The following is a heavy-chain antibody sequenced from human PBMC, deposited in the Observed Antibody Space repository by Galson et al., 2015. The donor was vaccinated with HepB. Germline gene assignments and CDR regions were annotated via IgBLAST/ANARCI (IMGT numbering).Heavy chain of an antibody. V-gene: IGHV3-30-3*01. CDR2: VSFDGNNK. CDR3: VRSPRVHPSLEPTA. J-gene: IGHJ5*02. CDR1: GFTFSNHA. Sequence: SLRLSCAASGFTFSNHAMHWVRQAPGKSLEWVAVVSFDGNNKFYADAVKGRVTISRDNSKNTLSLEVNSLRAEDTAVYYCVRSPRVHPSLEPTAWGQGTPVTVSS. D-gene: IGHD1-1*01.